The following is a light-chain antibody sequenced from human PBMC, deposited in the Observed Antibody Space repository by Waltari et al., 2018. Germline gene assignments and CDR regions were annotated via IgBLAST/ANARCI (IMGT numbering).Light chain of an antibody. V-gene: IGLV2-23*02. CDR2: EVS. CDR1: SSDVGSYNL. CDR3: CSYAGANTYV. J-gene: IGLJ1*01. Sequence: QSAMTQPASVSGSPGQSITVPCTGTSSDVGSYNLVSWYQHHPPKAPKLMIYEVSKRPSGVSNRFSGSKSGNTASLTISGLQPEDEADYYCCSYAGANTYVFGSGTKVTVL.